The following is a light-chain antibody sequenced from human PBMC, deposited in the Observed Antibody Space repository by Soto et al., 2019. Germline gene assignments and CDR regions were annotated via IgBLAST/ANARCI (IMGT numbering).Light chain of an antibody. CDR1: SSDVGGYDY. J-gene: IGLJ3*02. Sequence: QSALTQPRSVSGSPGQSVTISCSGTSSDVGGYDYVSWYQHHPGKAPKLMIYDVNQRPSGVPDRFSGSKSTDTASLTIAGVQKEDEDDYYSCSYEGRSTWVFGGGTKLTVL. CDR2: DVN. CDR3: CSYEGRSTWV. V-gene: IGLV2-11*01.